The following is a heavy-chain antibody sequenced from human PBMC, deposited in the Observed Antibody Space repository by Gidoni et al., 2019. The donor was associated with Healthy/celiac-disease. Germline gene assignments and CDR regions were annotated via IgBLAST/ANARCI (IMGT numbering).Heavy chain of an antibody. CDR3: ARGDAFDI. CDR1: GFTFSSYA. Sequence: QVQLVESGGGVVQPVRSLRLSCAASGFTFSSYAMHWVRQAPGKGLEWVAVISYDGSNKYYADSVKGRFTISRDNSKNTLYLQMNSLRAEDTAVYYCARGDAFDIWGQGTMVTVSS. CDR2: ISYDGSNK. V-gene: IGHV3-30*04. J-gene: IGHJ3*02.